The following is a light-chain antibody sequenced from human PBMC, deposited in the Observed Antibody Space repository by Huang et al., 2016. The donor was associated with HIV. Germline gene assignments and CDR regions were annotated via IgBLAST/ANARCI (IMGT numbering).Light chain of an antibody. CDR2: GAS. Sequence: DIVMTQSPAILSVSPGERATLSCRASRSITTNLAWYQHKPGQAPRLLVYGASTRATDIPGRFSGSGSGTEFTLTISSLQSEDLAVYYGQQYNDWPSTWTFGQGTNVEIK. CDR1: RSITTN. V-gene: IGKV3-15*01. J-gene: IGKJ1*01. CDR3: QQYNDWPSTWT.